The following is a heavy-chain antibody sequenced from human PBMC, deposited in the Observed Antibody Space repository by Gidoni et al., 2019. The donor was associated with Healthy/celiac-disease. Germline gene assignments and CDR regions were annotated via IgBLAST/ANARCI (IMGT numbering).Heavy chain of an antibody. D-gene: IGHD4-17*01. CDR1: GYSFPSYW. CDR2: IYPGDSDT. V-gene: IGHV5-51*01. J-gene: IGHJ5*02. CDR3: ARLLAPTVTTWAGWFDP. Sequence: EVQLVQSGAAVKQPGESLQISCQGSGYSFPSYWIGWVRQMPGKGLEWMGIIYPGDSDTRYSPSFQGKVTISADKSISTAYLQWSSLKASDTAMYYCARLLAPTVTTWAGWFDPWGQGTLVTVSS.